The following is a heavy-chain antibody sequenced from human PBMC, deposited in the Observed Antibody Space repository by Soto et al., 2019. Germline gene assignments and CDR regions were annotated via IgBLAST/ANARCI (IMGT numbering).Heavy chain of an antibody. CDR3: ARDLNSSSWPSPPRNYYYYGMDV. Sequence: GGSLRLSCAASGFTFSSYWMHWVRQAPGKGLVWVSRINSDGSSTSYADSVKGRFTISRDNAKNTLYLQMNSLRAEDTAVYYCARDLNSSSWPSPPRNYYYYGMDVWGQGTTVTVSS. V-gene: IGHV3-74*01. J-gene: IGHJ6*02. CDR1: GFTFSSYW. D-gene: IGHD6-13*01. CDR2: INSDGSST.